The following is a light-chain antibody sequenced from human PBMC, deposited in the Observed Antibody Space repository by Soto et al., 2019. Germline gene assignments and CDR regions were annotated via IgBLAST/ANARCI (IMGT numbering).Light chain of an antibody. V-gene: IGLV2-14*01. CDR1: SSDVGGYNY. Sequence: QSVLTQPASVSGSPGQSITITCTGTSSDVGGYNYVSWYQQHPGKAPKLMIYGVSNRPSGVPDRFSGSKSGTSASLAITGLQAEDEADYYCQSYDSSLSGSGVFGGGTKLTVL. CDR3: QSYDSSLSGSGV. J-gene: IGLJ3*02. CDR2: GVS.